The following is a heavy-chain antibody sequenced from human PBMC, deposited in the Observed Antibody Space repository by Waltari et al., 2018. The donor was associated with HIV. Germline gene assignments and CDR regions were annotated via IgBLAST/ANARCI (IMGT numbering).Heavy chain of an antibody. CDR2: IYPDDTT. J-gene: IGHJ5*02. D-gene: IGHD3-10*01. CDR1: NFGSSGKH. CDR3: ATGVRYYGP. V-gene: IGHV3-53*01. Sequence: EVLLAESGGGWIQRGGSLGLPCTAFNFGSSGKHVPGVRQAPGGSLEWVAVIYPDDTTHYADPVSGRFTISRAKSRTTVLLLMTGLFVDDTATYFCATGVRYYGPWGQGTRVTVSS.